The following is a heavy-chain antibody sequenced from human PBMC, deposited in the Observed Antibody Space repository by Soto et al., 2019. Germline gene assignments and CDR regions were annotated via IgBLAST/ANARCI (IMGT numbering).Heavy chain of an antibody. CDR2: IKQDGSEK. Sequence: GGSLRLSCAASGFTFSSYWMSWVRQAPGKGLEWVANIKQDGSEKYYVDSVKGRFTISRDNAKNSLYLQMNSLRAEDTAVYYCARDEGGSGSYYNVPYYYYMDVWGKGTTVTVSS. CDR3: ARDEGGSGSYYNVPYYYYMDV. J-gene: IGHJ6*03. V-gene: IGHV3-7*01. D-gene: IGHD3-10*01. CDR1: GFTFSSYW.